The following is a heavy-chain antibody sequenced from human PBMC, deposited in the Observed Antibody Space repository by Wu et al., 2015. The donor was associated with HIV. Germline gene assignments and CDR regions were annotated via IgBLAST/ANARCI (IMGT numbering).Heavy chain of an antibody. J-gene: IGHJ4*02. CDR3: ARGRGYGDPYYFDY. CDR2: IIPIFGTA. D-gene: IGHD4-17*01. Sequence: QVQLVQSGAEVKKPGASVKVSCKASGYTFTSYDINWVRQATGQGLEWMGGIIPIFGTANYAQKFQGRVTITADESTSTAYMELSSLRSEDTAVYYCARGRGYGDPYYFDYWGQGTLVTVSS. V-gene: IGHV1-69*01. CDR1: GYTFTSYD.